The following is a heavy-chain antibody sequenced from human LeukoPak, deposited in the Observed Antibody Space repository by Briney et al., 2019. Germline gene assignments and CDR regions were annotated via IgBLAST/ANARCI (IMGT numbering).Heavy chain of an antibody. Sequence: GGSLRLSCAASGFTFSSYGMHWVRQAPGKGLEWVAFIRYDGSNKYYADSVKGRFTISRDNSKNTLYLQMNSLRAEDTAVYYCAKDSCSSTSCYPEGGYWGQGTLVTVSS. CDR3: AKDSCSSTSCYPEGGY. CDR1: GFTFSSYG. D-gene: IGHD2-2*01. J-gene: IGHJ4*02. V-gene: IGHV3-30*02. CDR2: IRYDGSNK.